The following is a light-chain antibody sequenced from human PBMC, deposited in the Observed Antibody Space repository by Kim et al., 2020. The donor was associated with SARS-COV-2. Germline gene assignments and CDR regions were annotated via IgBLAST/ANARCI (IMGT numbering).Light chain of an antibody. J-gene: IGLJ2*01. V-gene: IGLV1-40*01. CDR2: GNS. Sequence: QSVLTQPPSVSGAPGQRVTISCTGSSSNIGAGYDVHWYQQLPGTAPKLLIYGNSNRPSGVPDRFSGSKSGTSASRAITGLQAEDEADYYCQSYDSSLSGSVVFGGGTQLTV. CDR3: QSYDSSLSGSVV. CDR1: SSNIGAGYD.